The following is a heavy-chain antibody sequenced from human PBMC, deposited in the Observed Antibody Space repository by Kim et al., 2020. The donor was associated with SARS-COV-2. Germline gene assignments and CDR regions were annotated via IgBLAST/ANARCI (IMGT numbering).Heavy chain of an antibody. CDR3: ARESVSFDY. Sequence: NDCAVSVESRITINPDTSNNQFSLQLNSVTPDDTAVYYCARESVSFDYWGQGTLVTVSS. CDR2: N. J-gene: IGHJ4*02. V-gene: IGHV6-1*01.